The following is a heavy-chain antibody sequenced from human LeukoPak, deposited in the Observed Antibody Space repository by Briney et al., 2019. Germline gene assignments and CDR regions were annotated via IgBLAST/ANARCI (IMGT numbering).Heavy chain of an antibody. D-gene: IGHD4-17*01. V-gene: IGHV4-39*01. CDR3: ARHPITVTSTYFDY. CDR2: IYYSGST. Sequence: KPSETLSLTCTVSGGSISSYYWGWIRQPPGKGLEWIGSIYYSGSTYYNPSLKSRVTISVDTSKNQFSLKLSSVTAADTAVYYCARHPITVTSTYFDYWGQGTLVTISS. J-gene: IGHJ4*02. CDR1: GGSISSYY.